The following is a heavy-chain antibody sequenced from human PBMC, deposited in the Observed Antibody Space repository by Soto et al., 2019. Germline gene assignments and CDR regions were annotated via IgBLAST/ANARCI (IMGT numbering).Heavy chain of an antibody. CDR2: INAGNGNT. CDR1: GYTFTSYA. J-gene: IGHJ6*01. Sequence: ASVKVSCKASGYTFTSYAMHWVRQAPGQRLQWLGWINAGNGNTKYSQKFQGRVTITRDTSASTTYMELSSLRSEDTAVYYCAREKRVSYGDYVYYYYGMDVWGQGTTVTVSS. CDR3: AREKRVSYGDYVYYYYGMDV. V-gene: IGHV1-3*01. D-gene: IGHD4-17*01.